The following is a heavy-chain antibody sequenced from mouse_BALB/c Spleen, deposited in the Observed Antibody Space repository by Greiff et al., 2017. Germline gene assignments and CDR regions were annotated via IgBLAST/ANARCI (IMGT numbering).Heavy chain of an antibody. CDR1: GDSITSGY. Sequence: EVKLVESGPSLVKPSQTLSLTCSVTGDSITSGYWNWIRKFPGNKLEYMGYISYSGSTYYNPSLKSRISITRDTSKNQYYLQLNSVTTEDTATYYCARWNRYDWYFDVWGAGTTVTVSS. D-gene: IGHD2-14*01. V-gene: IGHV3-8*02. CDR2: ISYSGST. CDR3: ARWNRYDWYFDV. J-gene: IGHJ1*01.